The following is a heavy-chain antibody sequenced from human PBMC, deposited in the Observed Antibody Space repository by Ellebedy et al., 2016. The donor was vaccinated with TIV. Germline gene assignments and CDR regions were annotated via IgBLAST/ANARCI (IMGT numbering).Heavy chain of an antibody. J-gene: IGHJ3*02. CDR1: GFTFSTYS. CDR2: ISTNGVTA. V-gene: IGHV3-64*05. D-gene: IGHD2-2*01. Sequence: GESLKISCSASGFTFSTYSIHWVRQAPGEGLEYVSTISTNGVTAYYADSVRARFIISRDNSRNSVYVQMSSLRAEYTAVYYCVREGVPRGFDIWGQGTMVTVSS. CDR3: VREGVPRGFDI.